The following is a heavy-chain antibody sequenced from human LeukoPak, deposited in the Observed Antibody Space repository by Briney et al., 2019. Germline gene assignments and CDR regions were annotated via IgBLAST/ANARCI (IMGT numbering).Heavy chain of an antibody. J-gene: IGHJ4*02. Sequence: SETLSLTCTVSGGSISSYYWSWIRQPPGKGLEWIGYIYYSGSTNYNPSLKSRVTISVDTSKNQFSLKLSSVTAADTAVYYCARLYHWGGSSWYGEDYWGQGTLVTVSS. CDR2: IYYSGST. V-gene: IGHV4-59*08. CDR3: ARLYHWGGSSWYGEDY. D-gene: IGHD6-13*01. CDR1: GGSISSYY.